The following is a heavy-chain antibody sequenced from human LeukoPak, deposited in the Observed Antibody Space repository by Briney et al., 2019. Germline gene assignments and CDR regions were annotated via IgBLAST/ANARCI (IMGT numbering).Heavy chain of an antibody. D-gene: IGHD2-15*01. Sequence: ASVKVSCKASGYTFTGYYMHGGRQAPGQGLEWMGWINPNSGGTNYAQKFQGRVTMTRDTSISTAYMELSRPRSDDTAVYYCANYCSGGSCYSGNAFDIWGQGTMVTVSS. J-gene: IGHJ3*02. V-gene: IGHV1-2*02. CDR3: ANYCSGGSCYSGNAFDI. CDR2: INPNSGGT. CDR1: GYTFTGYY.